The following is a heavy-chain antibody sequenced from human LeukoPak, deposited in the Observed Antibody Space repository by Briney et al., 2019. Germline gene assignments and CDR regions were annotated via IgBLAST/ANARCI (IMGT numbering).Heavy chain of an antibody. J-gene: IGHJ4*02. D-gene: IGHD3-9*01. CDR1: GFTFRYYG. V-gene: IGHV3-30*02. Sequence: GGSLRLSCAASGFTFRYYGMHWVRQAPGKGLEWVAFIRYDGSNKYYADSVRGRFTISRDNSKNTLYLQMNSLRAEDTAVYYCAKPRKSTYDILTGPDYWGQGTLVTVSS. CDR3: AKPRKSTYDILTGPDY. CDR2: IRYDGSNK.